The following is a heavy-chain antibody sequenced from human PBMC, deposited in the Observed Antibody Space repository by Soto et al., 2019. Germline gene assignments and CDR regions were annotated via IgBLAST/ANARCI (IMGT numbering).Heavy chain of an antibody. J-gene: IGHJ5*02. Sequence: SETLSLTCTVSGGSIGSYYWSWIRQPPGKGLEWIGEIYYSGSTNYNSSLKSRVTISVDKSKNQFSLKLSSVTAADTALYYCASKDYADYGWFDPWGQGTLVTSPQ. CDR1: GGSIGSYY. CDR2: IYYSGST. V-gene: IGHV4-59*12. D-gene: IGHD4-17*01. CDR3: ASKDYADYGWFDP.